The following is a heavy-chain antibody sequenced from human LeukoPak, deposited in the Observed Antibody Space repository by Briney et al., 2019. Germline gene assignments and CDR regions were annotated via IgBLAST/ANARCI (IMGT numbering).Heavy chain of an antibody. CDR2: IYYSGST. D-gene: IGHD3-10*01. V-gene: IGHV4-59*01. Sequence: SSETLSLTCTVSGGSISSYYWSWIRQPPGKGLEWIGYIYYSGSTNYNPSLKSRVTISVDTSKNQFSLKLSSVTAADTAVYYCARWPVRGVIRYFDYWGQGTLVTVSS. CDR1: GGSISSYY. CDR3: ARWPVRGVIRYFDY. J-gene: IGHJ4*02.